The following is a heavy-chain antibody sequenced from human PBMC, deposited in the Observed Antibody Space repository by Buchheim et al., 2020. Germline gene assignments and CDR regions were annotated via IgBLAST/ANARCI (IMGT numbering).Heavy chain of an antibody. CDR2: ISYDGSNK. D-gene: IGHD3-22*01. CDR3: ARASMIVVVITPFDY. Sequence: QVQLVESGGGVVQPGRSLRLSCAASGFTFSSYAMHWVRQAPGKGLEWVAVISYDGSNKYYADPVKGRFTISRDNSKNTMYLQMNSLRAEDTAVYYCARASMIVVVITPFDYWGQGTL. V-gene: IGHV3-30-3*01. CDR1: GFTFSSYA. J-gene: IGHJ4*02.